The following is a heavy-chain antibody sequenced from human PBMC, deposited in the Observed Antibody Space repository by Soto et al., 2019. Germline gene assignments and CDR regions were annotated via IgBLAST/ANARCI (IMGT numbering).Heavy chain of an antibody. D-gene: IGHD3-22*01. CDR3: ARYRARFYYDSSGEFDY. V-gene: IGHV1-69*05. Sequence: SVKVSCKASGGTFSSYAISWVRQAPGQGLEWMGGIIPIFGTANYAQKFQGRVTITTDKSTSTAYMELRSLRSDDTAVYYCARYRARFYYDSSGEFDYWGQGTLVTVSS. J-gene: IGHJ4*02. CDR1: GGTFSSYA. CDR2: IIPIFGTA.